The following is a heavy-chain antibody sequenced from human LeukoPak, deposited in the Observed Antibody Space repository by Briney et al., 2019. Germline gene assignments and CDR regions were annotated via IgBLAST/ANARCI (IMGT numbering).Heavy chain of an antibody. CDR2: IYYSGST. V-gene: IGHV4-59*01. CDR3: ARVPRGYYDSSGYYYYFYYMDV. Sequence: SETLSLTCTVSGGSISSYYWSWIRQPPGKGLEWIGYIYYSGSTNYNPSLKSRVTISVDTSKNQFSLKLSSVTAADTAVYYCARVPRGYYDSSGYYYYFYYMDVWGKGTTVTVSS. D-gene: IGHD3-22*01. J-gene: IGHJ6*03. CDR1: GGSISSYY.